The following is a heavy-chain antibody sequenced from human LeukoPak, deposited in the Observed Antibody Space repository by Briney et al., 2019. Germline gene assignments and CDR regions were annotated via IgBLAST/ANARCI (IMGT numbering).Heavy chain of an antibody. Sequence: SETLSLTCTVSGGSISSYYWSWIRQPPGKGLEWIGYIYYSGSTNYNPSLKSRVTISVDTSKNQFSLKLSSVTAADTAVYYCARDYDSSGYPGYYYGMGVWGQGTTVTVSS. CDR1: GGSISSYY. J-gene: IGHJ6*02. CDR2: IYYSGST. D-gene: IGHD3-22*01. CDR3: ARDYDSSGYPGYYYGMGV. V-gene: IGHV4-59*01.